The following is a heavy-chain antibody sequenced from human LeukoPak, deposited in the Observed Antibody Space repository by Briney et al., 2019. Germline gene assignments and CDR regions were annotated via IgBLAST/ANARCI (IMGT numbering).Heavy chain of an antibody. CDR3: AASDYYDSSGYYSAVDY. Sequence: SETLSLTCAVYGGSFSGYYWSWIRQPPGKGLEWIGEINHSGSTNYNPSLKSRVTISVDTSKNQFFLKLSSVTAADTAVYYCAASDYYDSSGYYSAVDYWGQGTLVTVSS. J-gene: IGHJ4*02. V-gene: IGHV4-34*01. D-gene: IGHD3-22*01. CDR1: GGSFSGYY. CDR2: INHSGST.